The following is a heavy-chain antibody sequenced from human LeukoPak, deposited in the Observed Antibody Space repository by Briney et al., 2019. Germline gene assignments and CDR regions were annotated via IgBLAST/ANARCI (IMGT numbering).Heavy chain of an antibody. J-gene: IGHJ4*02. CDR3: AVTMVPIDY. CDR1: GFTFSSYG. CDR2: ISYDGSNK. D-gene: IGHD3-10*01. Sequence: GRSLRLSCAASGFTFSSYGMHWVRQAPGKGLEWVAVISYDGSNKYYADSVKGRFTISRDSSKNTLYLRMNSLRAEDTAVYYCAVTMVPIDYWGQGTLVTVSS. V-gene: IGHV3-30*03.